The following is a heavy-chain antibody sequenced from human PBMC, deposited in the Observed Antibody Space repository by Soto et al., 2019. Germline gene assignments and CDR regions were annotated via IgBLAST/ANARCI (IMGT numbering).Heavy chain of an antibody. CDR3: ARSSGWRHVVGYKYGLDV. D-gene: IGHD5-18*01. CDR2: ISGSGAYT. V-gene: IGHV3-11*06. Sequence: QVQLVESGGGLVKPGGSLRLSCTGSGFIFSDYMTWIRQAPGKGLEWVSYISGSGAYTKYADSVRGRFTISRENAKNSLWLQINSLRAEDTAVYYCARSSGWRHVVGYKYGLDVWGQGTTVIVSS. CDR1: GFIFSDY. J-gene: IGHJ6*02.